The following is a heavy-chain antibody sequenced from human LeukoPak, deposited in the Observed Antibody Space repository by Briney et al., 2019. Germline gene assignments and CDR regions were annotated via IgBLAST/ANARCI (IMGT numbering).Heavy chain of an antibody. CDR2: MNPNSRNT. Sequence: ASVKVSCKASGYTFTNYVIIWVRQPSGQGLEWMGWMNPNSRNTGYAQKFQGRFTMTWDTSISTAYMELSSLRSEDTAVYYCAREYRHQPDWGQGTLVTVSS. V-gene: IGHV1-8*01. J-gene: IGHJ4*02. CDR3: AREYRHQPD. CDR1: GYTFTNYV. D-gene: IGHD5-12*01.